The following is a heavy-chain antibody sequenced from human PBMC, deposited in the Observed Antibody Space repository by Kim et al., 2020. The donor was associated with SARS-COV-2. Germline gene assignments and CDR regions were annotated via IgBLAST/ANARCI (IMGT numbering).Heavy chain of an antibody. CDR1: GFTFGDYA. D-gene: IGHD5-12*01. J-gene: IGHJ4*02. V-gene: IGHV3-49*03. CDR2: IRSKAYGGTT. Sequence: GGSLRLSCTASGFTFGDYAMSWFRQAPGKGLEWVGFIRSKAYGGTTEYAASVKGRFTISRDDSKSIAYLQMNSLKTEDTAVYYCTRDGWLRQFDYWGQGTLVTVSS. CDR3: TRDGWLRQFDY.